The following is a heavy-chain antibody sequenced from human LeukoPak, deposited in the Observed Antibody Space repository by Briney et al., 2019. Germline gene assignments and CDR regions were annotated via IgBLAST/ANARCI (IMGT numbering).Heavy chain of an antibody. V-gene: IGHV3-23*01. Sequence: GGSLRLSCTASGFTFGDYAMCWVGLAPGKGPEWVSAISGSGGSTYYADSVKGRFTISRDNSKNTLYLQMNSLRAEDTAVYYCAKGKRGYSYGATVDYWGQGTLVTVPS. D-gene: IGHD5-18*01. J-gene: IGHJ4*02. CDR3: AKGKRGYSYGATVDY. CDR2: ISGSGGST. CDR1: GFTFGDYA.